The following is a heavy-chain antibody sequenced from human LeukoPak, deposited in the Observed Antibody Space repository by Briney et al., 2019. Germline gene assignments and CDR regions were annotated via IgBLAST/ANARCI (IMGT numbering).Heavy chain of an antibody. D-gene: IGHD2-2*01. CDR2: ISAYNGNT. V-gene: IGHV1-18*01. J-gene: IGHJ4*02. CDR3: ARVGCSSTSCYLGY. CDR1: GYTFTSYG. Sequence: ASVKVSCKXSGYTFTSYGISWVRQAPGQGLEWMGWISAYNGNTNYSQKLQGRVTMTTDTSTSTAYMELRSLRSDDTAVYYCARVGCSSTSCYLGYWGQGTLVTVSS.